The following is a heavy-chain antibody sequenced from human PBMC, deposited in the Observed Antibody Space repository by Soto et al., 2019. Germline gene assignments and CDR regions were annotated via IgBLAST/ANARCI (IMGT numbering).Heavy chain of an antibody. J-gene: IGHJ6*02. Sequence: ASVKVSCKASGYTFTGYYMHWVRQAPGQGLEWMGWINPNSGGTNYAQKFQGWVTMTRETSISTAYMELSRLRSDDTAVYYCARDTWRRYCSSTSCGYYYYGMDVWGQGTTVTVSS. CDR2: INPNSGGT. V-gene: IGHV1-2*04. CDR1: GYTFTGYY. CDR3: ARDTWRRYCSSTSCGYYYYGMDV. D-gene: IGHD2-2*01.